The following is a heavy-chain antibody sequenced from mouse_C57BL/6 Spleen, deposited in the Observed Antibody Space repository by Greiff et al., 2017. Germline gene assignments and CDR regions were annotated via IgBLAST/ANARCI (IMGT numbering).Heavy chain of an antibody. V-gene: IGHV1-11*01. Sequence: SGAELASPGASVTLSCKASGYTFTDHIMNWVKKRPGQGLEWIGRIHPVSGETNYNQKFMGKATFSVDRSSSTVYMVFNCLDSEDSAVYYCGRTEGCDERAWFAYWGQGTLVTVSA. J-gene: IGHJ3*01. CDR2: IHPVSGET. CDR3: GRTEGCDERAWFAY. CDR1: GYTFTDHI.